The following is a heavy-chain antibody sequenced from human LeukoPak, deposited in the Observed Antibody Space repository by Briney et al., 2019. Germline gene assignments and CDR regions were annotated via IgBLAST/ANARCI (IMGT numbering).Heavy chain of an antibody. D-gene: IGHD5-12*01. CDR3: AKGVLLGYDTFDY. Sequence: GGSLRLSCAASGFRFSDYYMSWIRQAPGKGLEWVSSISRGGNSKYSADSVKGRFTISRDNSKNTLYLQMNSLRAEDTAVYYCAKGVLLGYDTFDYWGQGTLVTVSS. J-gene: IGHJ4*02. CDR1: GFRFSDYY. CDR2: ISRGGNSK. V-gene: IGHV3-11*01.